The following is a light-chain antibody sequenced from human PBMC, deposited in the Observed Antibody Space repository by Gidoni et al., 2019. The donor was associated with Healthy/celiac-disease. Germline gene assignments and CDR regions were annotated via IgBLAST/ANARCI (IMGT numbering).Light chain of an antibody. J-gene: IGKJ1*01. Sequence: PSTLSASVGERGIITCRGSQRSRSYLKWYQQKTGKAPKLLMYDASSLQSGVASRLSGSGSGRDVTLTISSLQPEDFATYYCQQSYSTPKPFGEGTKVEIK. V-gene: IGKV1-39*01. CDR3: QQSYSTPKP. CDR1: QRSRSY. CDR2: DAS.